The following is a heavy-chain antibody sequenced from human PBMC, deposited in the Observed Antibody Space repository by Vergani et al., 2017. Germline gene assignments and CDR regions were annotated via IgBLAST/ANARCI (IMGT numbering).Heavy chain of an antibody. D-gene: IGHD3-3*01. CDR2: ISWDGGST. V-gene: IGHV3-43D*04. J-gene: IGHJ3*02. Sequence: EVQLVESGGVVVQPGGSLRLSCAASGFTFDDYAMHWVRQAPGKGLEWVSLISWDGGSTYYADSVKGRFTISRDNRKNSLYLQMNSLRAEDTALYYCAKGQTYYDFWIGYHNRPDAFDIWGQGTMVTVSS. CDR1: GFTFDDYA. CDR3: AKGQTYYDFWIGYHNRPDAFDI.